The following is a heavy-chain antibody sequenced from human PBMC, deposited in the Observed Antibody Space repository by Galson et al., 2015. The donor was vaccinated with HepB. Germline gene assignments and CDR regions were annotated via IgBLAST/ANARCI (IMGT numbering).Heavy chain of an antibody. V-gene: IGHV3-30*18. CDR1: GFTFSSYG. CDR3: AKRAGYCSGGSCGMYYFDY. CDR2: ISYDGSNK. D-gene: IGHD2-15*01. Sequence: SLRLSCAASGFTFSSYGMHWVRQAPGKGLEWVAVISYDGSNKYYADSVKGRFTISRDNSKNTLYLQMNSLRAEDTAVYYCAKRAGYCSGGSCGMYYFDYWGQGTLVTVSS. J-gene: IGHJ4*02.